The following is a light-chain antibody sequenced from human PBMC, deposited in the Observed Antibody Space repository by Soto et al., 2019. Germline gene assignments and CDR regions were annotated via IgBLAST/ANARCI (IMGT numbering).Light chain of an antibody. CDR3: QQYNSYSWT. V-gene: IGKV1-5*01. J-gene: IGKJ1*01. CDR1: QSISSW. Sequence: DIQMTQSPSTLAASLGDRVTITCRASQSISSWLAWYQQKPGKAPKLLINDASSLESGVPSRFRGSGSGTEFTLTISSLQPDDFETYYCQQYNSYSWTFGQGTKVDIK. CDR2: DAS.